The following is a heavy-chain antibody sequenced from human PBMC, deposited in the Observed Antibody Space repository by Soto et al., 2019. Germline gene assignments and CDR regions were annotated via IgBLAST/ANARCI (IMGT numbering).Heavy chain of an antibody. CDR1: GYTYSKYG. CDR2: ISLYSDGT. V-gene: IGHV1-18*01. D-gene: IGHD2-2*01. J-gene: IGHJ5*02. CDR3: ARVVPGAEAWFGP. Sequence: ASVKLSCKAPGYTYSKYGSTWLRQAPGQPLEWLGWISLYSDGTNYAQKFQGRVSMTTDTSTTTAYMELRSLRSDDTAVYYCARVVPGAEAWFGPWGQGTLVTVSS.